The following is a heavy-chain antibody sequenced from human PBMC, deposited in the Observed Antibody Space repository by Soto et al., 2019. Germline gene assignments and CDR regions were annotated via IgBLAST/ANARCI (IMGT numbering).Heavy chain of an antibody. CDR2: ISYDGSNK. CDR1: GFTFSSYG. CDR3: AKDSCSGGSCSVLSYYFDY. V-gene: IGHV3-30*18. J-gene: IGHJ4*02. Sequence: QVQLVESGGGVVQPGRSLRLSCAASGFTFSSYGMHWVRQAPGKGLEWVAVISYDGSNKYYADSVKGRFTISRDNSKNTLYLQMNSLRAEDTAVYYCAKDSCSGGSCSVLSYYFDYWGQGTLVTVSS. D-gene: IGHD2-15*01.